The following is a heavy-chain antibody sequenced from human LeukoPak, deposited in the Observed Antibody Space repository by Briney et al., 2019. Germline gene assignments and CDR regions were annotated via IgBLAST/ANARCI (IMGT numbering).Heavy chain of an antibody. Sequence: PGGSLRLSCAASGFTFSSYGMHWVRQAPGKGLEWVAVIWDVGSNKYYADSAKGRFTISRDIAENTLYLQMNSLTAEDTAVYYCARDGGYYDSSGYYYTVGYYFDYWGQGPLVTVSS. CDR2: IWDVGSNK. CDR3: ARDGGYYDSSGYYYTVGYYFDY. CDR1: GFTFSSYG. J-gene: IGHJ4*02. D-gene: IGHD3-22*01. V-gene: IGHV3-33*01.